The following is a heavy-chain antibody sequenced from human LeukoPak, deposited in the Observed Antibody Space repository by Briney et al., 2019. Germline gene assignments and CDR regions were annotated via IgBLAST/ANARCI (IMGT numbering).Heavy chain of an antibody. V-gene: IGHV4-39*01. D-gene: IGHD6-13*01. Sequence: SETLSLTCTVSGGSISSSSYYWSWIRQPPGKGLEWIGSIYYSGSTYYNPALKSRVPRSVDTSKNQFSLKLSSVTAADTAVYYCASPYSHGAFDIWGQGTMVTVSS. J-gene: IGHJ3*02. CDR2: IYYSGST. CDR1: GGSISSSSYY. CDR3: ASPYSHGAFDI.